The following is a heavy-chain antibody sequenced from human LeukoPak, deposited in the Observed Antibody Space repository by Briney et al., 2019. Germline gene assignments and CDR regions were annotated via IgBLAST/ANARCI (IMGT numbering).Heavy chain of an antibody. Sequence: ASVKDSCKASGYTFTSYAMNWVRQAPGQGLEWMGWINTNTGNPTYAQGFTGRFVFSLDTSVSTAYLQISSLKAEDTAVYYCARDPPTADYGDYYFDYWGQGTLVTVSS. J-gene: IGHJ4*02. CDR3: ARDPPTADYGDYYFDY. CDR1: GYTFTSYA. D-gene: IGHD4-17*01. CDR2: INTNTGNP. V-gene: IGHV7-4-1*02.